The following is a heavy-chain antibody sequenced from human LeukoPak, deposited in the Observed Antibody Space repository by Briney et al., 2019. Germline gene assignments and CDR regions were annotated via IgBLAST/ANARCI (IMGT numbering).Heavy chain of an antibody. Sequence: ASVKVSCKASGYTFSDYGVSWVRQAPGQGLEWMGRISAYNGNTNYLQKFQGRVTMTTDTPTATAYMELRILRPSDTAVYFCARGPRYSYDSSILLFDYWGQGTLVTVSS. V-gene: IGHV1-18*01. J-gene: IGHJ4*02. CDR1: GYTFSDYG. CDR3: ARGPRYSYDSSILLFDY. CDR2: ISAYNGNT. D-gene: IGHD3-22*01.